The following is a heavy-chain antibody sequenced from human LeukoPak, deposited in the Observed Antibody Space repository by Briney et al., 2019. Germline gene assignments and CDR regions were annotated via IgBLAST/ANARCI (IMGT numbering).Heavy chain of an antibody. CDR2: ISSSSSYT. V-gene: IGHV3-11*06. CDR1: GFTFSDYY. J-gene: IGHJ3*02. CDR3: ARGQVDWADTFDI. D-gene: IGHD3-9*01. Sequence: GGSLRLSCAASGFTFSDYYMSWIRQAPGKGLEWVSYISSSSSYTNYADSVKGRFTISRDNSKNTLYLQMNSLRAEDTAVYYCARGQVDWADTFDIWGQGTMVTVSS.